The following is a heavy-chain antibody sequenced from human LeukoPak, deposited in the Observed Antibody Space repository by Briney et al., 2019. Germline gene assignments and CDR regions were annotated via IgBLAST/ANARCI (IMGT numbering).Heavy chain of an antibody. CDR2: ISGSGGST. J-gene: IGHJ4*02. CDR3: AKDGHCSSTSCYRWGYFDY. Sequence: GGSLRLSCAASGFTFSSYAMSWVRQAPGKGLEWVSAISGSGGSTYYADSVKGRFTISRDNSKNTLYLQMNSLRAEDTAVYYCAKDGHCSSTSCYRWGYFDYWGQGTLVTVSS. CDR1: GFTFSSYA. D-gene: IGHD2-2*02. V-gene: IGHV3-23*01.